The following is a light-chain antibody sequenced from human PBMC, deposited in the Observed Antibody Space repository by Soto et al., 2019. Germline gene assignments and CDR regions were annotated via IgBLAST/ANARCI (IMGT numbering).Light chain of an antibody. CDR3: QQYNTYPWT. CDR1: QGIRND. CDR2: AAS. J-gene: IGKJ1*01. V-gene: IGKV1-17*01. Sequence: DLQMTQSPSSLSASVGDRVTITCRASQGIRNDLGWYQQKPGKAPKRLIYAASSLQSGVPLRFSGSGSETEFTLSISSLQPDDFATYYCQQYNTYPWTFGQGTKVDNK.